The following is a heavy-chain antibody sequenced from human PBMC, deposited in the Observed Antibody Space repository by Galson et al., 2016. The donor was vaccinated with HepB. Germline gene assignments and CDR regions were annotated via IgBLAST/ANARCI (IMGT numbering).Heavy chain of an antibody. Sequence: PGQGLEWMGVINPSGGGTTYAQKFLGRVTMTRDTSTSTIYMDLSSLRFEDTAVYYCATTYYYDGSGYFDAFDIWGQGTMVTVSS. D-gene: IGHD3-22*01. CDR2: INPSGGGT. V-gene: IGHV1-46*01. CDR3: ATTYYYDGSGYFDAFDI. J-gene: IGHJ3*02.